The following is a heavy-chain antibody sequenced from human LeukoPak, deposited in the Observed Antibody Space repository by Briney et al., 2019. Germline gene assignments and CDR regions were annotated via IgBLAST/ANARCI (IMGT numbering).Heavy chain of an antibody. CDR1: GYTFTSYG. CDR3: ASPKGSSSWYRSPYYYYGMDV. J-gene: IGHJ6*02. Sequence: ASVKVSCKASGYTFTSYGISWVRPAPGQGLEWMGWISAYNGNTNYAQKFQGRVTITADKSTSTAYMELSSLRSEDTAVYYCASPKGSSSWYRSPYYYYGMDVWGQGTTVTVSS. CDR2: ISAYNGNT. D-gene: IGHD6-13*01. V-gene: IGHV1-18*01.